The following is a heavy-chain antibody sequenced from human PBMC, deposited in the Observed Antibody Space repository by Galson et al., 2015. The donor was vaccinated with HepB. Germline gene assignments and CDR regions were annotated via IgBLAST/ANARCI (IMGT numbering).Heavy chain of an antibody. CDR3: AHSRPGYCSGGSCYLVSYFDY. J-gene: IGHJ4*02. CDR2: IYWNDDK. V-gene: IGHV2-5*01. Sequence: PALVKPTQTLTLTCTFSGFSLSTSGVGVGWIRQPPGKALEWLALIYWNDDKRYSPSLKSRLTITKDTSKNQVVLTMTNMDPVDTATYYCAHSRPGYCSGGSCYLVSYFDYWGQGTLVTVSS. D-gene: IGHD2-15*01. CDR1: GFSLSTSGVG.